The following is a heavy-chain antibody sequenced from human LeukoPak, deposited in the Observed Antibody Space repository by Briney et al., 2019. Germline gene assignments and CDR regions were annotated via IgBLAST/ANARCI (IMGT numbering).Heavy chain of an antibody. CDR3: TTGGNVFVAGTRAFDL. CDR2: IKGKIDGGAT. V-gene: IGHV3-15*07. CDR1: GFTFSNDW. J-gene: IGHJ3*01. Sequence: GGSLRLSCAASGFTFSNDWMNWVRQAPGKGLEWVGRIKGKIDGGATDYAAPVKGRFTISRDDSKNTLYLQMNSLKTEDTAVYYCTTGGNVFVAGTRAFDLWGQGTMVTVSS. D-gene: IGHD6-19*01.